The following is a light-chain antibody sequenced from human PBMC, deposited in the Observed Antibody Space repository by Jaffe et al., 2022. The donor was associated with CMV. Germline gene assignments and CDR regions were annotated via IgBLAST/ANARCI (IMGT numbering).Light chain of an antibody. Sequence: DIQMTQSPSSLSASVGDRVTITCRASQHISNFLAWFQQKPGKAPKSLIYEASSLHSGVPSKFSGSGSGRNFTLTISSLQPEDFAIYYCQQYNSYPRTFGPGTKVDIK. CDR3: QQYNSYPRT. CDR1: QHISNF. CDR2: EAS. V-gene: IGKV1-16*02. J-gene: IGKJ3*01.